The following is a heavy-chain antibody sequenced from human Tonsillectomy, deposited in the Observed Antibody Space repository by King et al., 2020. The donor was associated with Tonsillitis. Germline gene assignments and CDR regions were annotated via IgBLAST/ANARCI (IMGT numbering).Heavy chain of an antibody. D-gene: IGHD3-10*01. CDR2: INHSGST. CDR3: ARGRGSYFGSGIPPGY. J-gene: IGHJ4*02. Sequence: VQLQQWGARLLKPSETLSLTCAVSGGSFSGYYWTWIRQPPGKGLEWIGEINHSGSTNYNPSLMSRVTISVDTSKNQFSLKLSSVTAADTAVYYCARGRGSYFGSGIPPGYWGQGTLVTVSS. CDR1: GGSFSGYY. V-gene: IGHV4-34*01.